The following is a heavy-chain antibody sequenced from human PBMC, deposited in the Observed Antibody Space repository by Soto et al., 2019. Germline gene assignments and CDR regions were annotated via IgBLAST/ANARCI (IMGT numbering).Heavy chain of an antibody. CDR1: GGSISSSDW. D-gene: IGHD1-26*01. CDR2: IYHSGST. V-gene: IGHV4-4*02. Sequence: QVQLQESGPGLVKPSGTLALTCAVSGGSISSSDWWRWVRQPPGKGLEWIGEIYHSGSTNYNPSRKRRVSISVDKSKNQFSLKLSSVTAADTALYYCARGATLRVGATSFDSWGQGTLVTVSS. J-gene: IGHJ4*02. CDR3: ARGATLRVGATSFDS.